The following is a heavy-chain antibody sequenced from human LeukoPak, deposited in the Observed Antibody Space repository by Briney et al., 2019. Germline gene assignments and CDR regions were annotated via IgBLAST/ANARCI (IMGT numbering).Heavy chain of an antibody. J-gene: IGHJ5*02. D-gene: IGHD6-13*01. Sequence: GGSLRLSCAASGFIFSSYAMHWVRQAPGKGLEWVAVISYDGSNKYYADSVKGRFTISRDNSKNTLYLQMNSLRAEDTAVYYCARDYGSAAAGSGWFDPWGQGTLVTVSS. CDR1: GFIFSSYA. CDR3: ARDYGSAAAGSGWFDP. CDR2: ISYDGSNK. V-gene: IGHV3-30-3*01.